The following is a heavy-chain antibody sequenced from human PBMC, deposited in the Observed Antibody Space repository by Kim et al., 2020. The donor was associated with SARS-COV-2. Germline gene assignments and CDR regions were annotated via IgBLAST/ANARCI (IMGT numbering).Heavy chain of an antibody. D-gene: IGHD3-10*01. CDR2: INAGNGNT. Sequence: ASVKVSCKASGYTFTSYAMHWVRQAPGQRLEWMGWINAGNGNTKYSQKFQGRVTITRDTSASTAYMELSSLRSEDTAVYYCARDSDVLLWFGEFHPFDPWGQGTLVTVSS. CDR3: ARDSDVLLWFGEFHPFDP. J-gene: IGHJ5*02. CDR1: GYTFTSYA. V-gene: IGHV1-3*01.